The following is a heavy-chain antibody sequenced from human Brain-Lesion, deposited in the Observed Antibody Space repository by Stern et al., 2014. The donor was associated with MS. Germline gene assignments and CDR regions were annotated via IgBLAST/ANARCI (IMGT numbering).Heavy chain of an antibody. CDR3: ARGYYGSGRPQKGMDV. CDR1: GDTFTGYY. D-gene: IGHD3-10*01. CDR2: INPNSGGP. Sequence: VQLLESGAEVKKTGASVKVSCKASGDTFTGYYMYWGRQAPGQGVEWMGWINPNSGGPHYAQKFQGRVTMTRDTSITTAYMELSRLRSDDTAVYYCARGYYGSGRPQKGMDVWGQGTTVTVSS. J-gene: IGHJ6*02. V-gene: IGHV1-2*02.